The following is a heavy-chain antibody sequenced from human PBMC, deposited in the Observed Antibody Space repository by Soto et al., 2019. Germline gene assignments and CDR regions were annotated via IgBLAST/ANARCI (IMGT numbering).Heavy chain of an antibody. Sequence: SETLSLTCTVSGGSISSYYWSWIRQPPGKGLEWIGYIYYSGSTNYNPSLKSRVTISVDTSKNQCSLKLSSVTAADTAVYYCARAPDCSGGSCFEYYFDYWGQGTLVTVSS. J-gene: IGHJ4*02. CDR1: GGSISSYY. CDR3: ARAPDCSGGSCFEYYFDY. CDR2: IYYSGST. V-gene: IGHV4-59*01. D-gene: IGHD2-15*01.